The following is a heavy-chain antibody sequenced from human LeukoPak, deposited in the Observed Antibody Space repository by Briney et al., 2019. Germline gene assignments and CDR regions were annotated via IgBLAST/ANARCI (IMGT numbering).Heavy chain of an antibody. Sequence: SVKVSCKASGGTFSSYTISWVRQAPGQGLEWMGRIIPILGIANYAQKFQGKVTITADKSTSTAYMELSSLRSEDTAVYYCARDPMWEGSAYWGRGTLVTVSS. CDR3: ARDPMWEGSAY. V-gene: IGHV1-69*04. CDR1: GGTFSSYT. CDR2: IIPILGIA. J-gene: IGHJ4*02. D-gene: IGHD1-26*01.